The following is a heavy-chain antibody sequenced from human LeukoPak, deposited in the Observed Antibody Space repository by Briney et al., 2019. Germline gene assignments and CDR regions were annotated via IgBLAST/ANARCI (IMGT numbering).Heavy chain of an antibody. D-gene: IGHD3-10*01. CDR1: GFTFSTYG. Sequence: GGSLRLSCAASGFTFSTYGMHWVRQAPGKGLEWVAFIRYDGSNKYFADSVKGRFTISRDNSKNTLYLQMNSLRAEDTAVYYCARDLWFGESTERRGQGTLVTVSS. CDR2: IRYDGSNK. J-gene: IGHJ4*02. CDR3: ARDLWFGESTER. V-gene: IGHV3-30*02.